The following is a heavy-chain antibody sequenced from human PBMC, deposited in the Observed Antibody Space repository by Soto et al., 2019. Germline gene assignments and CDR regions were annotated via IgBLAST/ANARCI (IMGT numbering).Heavy chain of an antibody. V-gene: IGHV3-23*01. Sequence: HPGWSLRLSCAASGLSFSNYAMNWVRQAPGKGPEWVSIISGSGDSTFYADSVKGRFTISRDNSKNTLYLQMNSLRAEDTAVYYCASIGLRGIFDIWGQGTMVTVSS. D-gene: IGHD2-15*01. CDR1: GLSFSNYA. CDR3: ASIGLRGIFDI. CDR2: ISGSGDST. J-gene: IGHJ3*02.